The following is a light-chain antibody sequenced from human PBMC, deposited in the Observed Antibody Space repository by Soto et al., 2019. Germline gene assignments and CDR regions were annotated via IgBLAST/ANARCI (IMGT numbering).Light chain of an antibody. J-gene: IGKJ1*01. V-gene: IGKV1-5*03. Sequence: DIQMTQSPSTLSASVGDRVTITCRASQSIIGWLAWYQQKSGKAPKLLIYKASYLESAVPSRFTGSGSGTEFTLTISSLQPDDFATYYCQQYNIDWTFGQGTKVEIK. CDR2: KAS. CDR1: QSIIGW. CDR3: QQYNIDWT.